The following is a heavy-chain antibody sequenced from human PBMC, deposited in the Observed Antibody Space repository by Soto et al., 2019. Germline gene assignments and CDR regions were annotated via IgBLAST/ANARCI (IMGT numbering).Heavy chain of an antibody. CDR1: GYTFSGHW. CDR2: IDPSDSYT. J-gene: IGHJ4*02. D-gene: IGHD6-19*01. Sequence: GESLNISCKTSGYTFSGHWISWVRQVPGKGLQWMGNIDPSDSYTNYNPAFRGHVTFSVDKSNSTAYLHWRSLGPSDTAIYYCARHGAAIWLGYWGQGTLVTSPQ. CDR3: ARHGAAIWLGY. V-gene: IGHV5-10-1*01.